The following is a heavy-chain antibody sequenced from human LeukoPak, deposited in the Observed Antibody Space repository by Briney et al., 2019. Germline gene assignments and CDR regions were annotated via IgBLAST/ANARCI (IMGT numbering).Heavy chain of an antibody. D-gene: IGHD4-23*01. CDR3: AREDGNSAFDY. V-gene: IGHV4-61*02. CDR1: GGSISSGSYY. CDR2: IYTSGST. Sequence: SETLSLTCTVSGGSISSGSYYWSWIRQPAGKGLEWIGRIYTSGSTNYNPSLKSRVTISVDTSKNQFSLKLSSVTAADTAVYYCAREDGNSAFDYWGQGTLVTVSS. J-gene: IGHJ4*02.